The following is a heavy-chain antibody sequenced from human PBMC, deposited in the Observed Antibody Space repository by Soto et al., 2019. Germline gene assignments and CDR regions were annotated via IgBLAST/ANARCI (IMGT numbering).Heavy chain of an antibody. CDR2: ISAHNGNT. Sequence: QVHLVQSGAEVKKPGASVKVSCKGSGYGFTTYGITWVRQAPGQGLEWMAWISAHNGNTDYAQNLQGRVTVTRDTSTSTAYMELRSLSSDDPAVYYCARGRYGDYWGQGALVTVSS. D-gene: IGHD1-1*01. V-gene: IGHV1-18*01. CDR3: ARGRYGDY. J-gene: IGHJ4*02. CDR1: GYGFTTYG.